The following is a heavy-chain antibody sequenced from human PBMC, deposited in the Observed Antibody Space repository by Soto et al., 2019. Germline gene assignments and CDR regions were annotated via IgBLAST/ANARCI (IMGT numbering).Heavy chain of an antibody. V-gene: IGHV3-30*18. CDR3: AKEGAVVPAAILRDDYYYYGMDV. CDR2: ISYDGSNK. J-gene: IGHJ6*02. D-gene: IGHD2-2*02. Sequence: GGSLRLSCAASGFTFSSYCMHWVRQAPGKGLEWVAVISYDGSNKYYADSVKGRFTISRDNSKNTLYLQMNSLRAEDTAVYYCAKEGAVVPAAILRDDYYYYGMDVWGQGTTVTAP. CDR1: GFTFSSYC.